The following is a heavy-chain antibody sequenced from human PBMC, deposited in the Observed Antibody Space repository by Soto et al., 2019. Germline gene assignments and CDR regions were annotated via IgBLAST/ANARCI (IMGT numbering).Heavy chain of an antibody. CDR2: IGTAGDT. CDR1: GFTFSSYD. D-gene: IGHD6-13*01. Sequence: EVPLVESGGDLVQPGGSLRLSCTASGFTFSSYDFHWVRQAAGKGLEWVSGIGTAGDTYYAGSVKGRFTMSRENAKNSLYLQMNSLRAGDXAVYXXXXXXAGFDYWGQGTLITVSS. J-gene: IGHJ4*02. V-gene: IGHV3-13*01. CDR3: XXXXAGFDY.